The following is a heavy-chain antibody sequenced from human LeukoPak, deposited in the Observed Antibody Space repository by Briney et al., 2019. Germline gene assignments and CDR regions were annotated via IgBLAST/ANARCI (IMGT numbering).Heavy chain of an antibody. V-gene: IGHV1-46*03. CDR3: AKCRSPSKYDYVWGRNWFDP. D-gene: IGHD3-16*01. Sequence: WASVKVSCTASGETFTTYYIHWVRQAPGQGLEWMGIINPSDGSTTYAQKFQGRATITRDTSTSTVYMELSSLTSEDTAVYFCAKCRSPSKYDYVWGRNWFDPWGPGTLVTVSS. CDR2: INPSDGST. CDR1: GETFTTYY. J-gene: IGHJ5*02.